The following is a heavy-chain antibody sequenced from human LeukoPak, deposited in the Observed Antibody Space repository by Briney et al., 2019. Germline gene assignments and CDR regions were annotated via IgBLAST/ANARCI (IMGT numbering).Heavy chain of an antibody. CDR3: ARDAGGDSSSFVDF. V-gene: IGHV3-53*04. Sequence: PGGSLRLSFAPSGFSVSGKYMSWVRQAPGKGRGGAALIYTDGKTYYAGSVKGGFTISRHNSNNTLCLQMNSLREEDTAVYFCARDAGGDSSSFVDFWGQGTLVTVSS. J-gene: IGHJ4*02. CDR1: GFSVSGKY. D-gene: IGHD6-6*01. CDR2: IYTDGKT.